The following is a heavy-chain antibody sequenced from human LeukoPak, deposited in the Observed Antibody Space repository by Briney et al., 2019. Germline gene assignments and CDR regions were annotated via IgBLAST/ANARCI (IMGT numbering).Heavy chain of an antibody. CDR2: ISAYNGNT. Sequence: GASVKVSCKASGYTFTSYGISWVRQAPGQGLEWMGWISAYNGNTNYAQKLQGRVTMTTDTSTSTAYMELRSLRSDDTAVYYCARGISEYYYDSSGRSYYMDVWGKGTTVTVSS. CDR3: ARGISEYYYDSSGRSYYMDV. CDR1: GYTFTSYG. V-gene: IGHV1-18*01. J-gene: IGHJ6*03. D-gene: IGHD3-22*01.